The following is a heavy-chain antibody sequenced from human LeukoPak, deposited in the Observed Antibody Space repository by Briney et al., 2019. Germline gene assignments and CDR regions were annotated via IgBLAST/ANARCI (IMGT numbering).Heavy chain of an antibody. Sequence: GGSLRLSCAASGFTFSSCEMNWVRQAPGKGLEWVSYISSSGSTIYYADSVKGRFTISRDNAKNSLYLQMNSLRSDDTAVYYCARDWELRWHQGGFDYWGQGIVVTVSS. CDR1: GFTFSSCE. J-gene: IGHJ4*02. D-gene: IGHD3-3*01. CDR2: ISSSGSTI. V-gene: IGHV3-48*03. CDR3: ARDWELRWHQGGFDY.